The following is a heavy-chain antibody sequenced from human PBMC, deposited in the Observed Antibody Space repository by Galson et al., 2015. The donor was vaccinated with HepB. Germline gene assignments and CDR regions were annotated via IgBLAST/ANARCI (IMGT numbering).Heavy chain of an antibody. CDR1: GYTFTDYY. CDR2: LNPNSGGT. J-gene: IGHJ6*02. Sequence: SVKVSCKASGYTFTDYYMHWVRQAPGQGLEWMGWLNPNSGGTNYAQKFQGRVTMTRDTSASTAYMELSSLRSEDTAVYYCARDRTPIRDYYYGMDVWGQGTTVTVSS. CDR3: ARDRTPIRDYYYGMDV. D-gene: IGHD1-14*01. V-gene: IGHV1-2*02.